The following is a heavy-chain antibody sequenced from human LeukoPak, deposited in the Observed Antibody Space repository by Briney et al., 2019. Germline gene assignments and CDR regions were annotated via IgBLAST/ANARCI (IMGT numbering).Heavy chain of an antibody. CDR3: ARGPQSLTMIVVVITSGSDY. CDR2: TNPNSGGT. CDR1: GYTFTGYY. D-gene: IGHD3-22*01. V-gene: IGHV1-2*02. Sequence: ASVKVSCKASGYTFTGYYMHWVRQAPGQGLEWMGWTNPNSGGTNYAQKFQGRVTMTRDTSISTAYMELSRLRSDDTAVYYCARGPQSLTMIVVVITSGSDYWGQGTLVTVSS. J-gene: IGHJ4*02.